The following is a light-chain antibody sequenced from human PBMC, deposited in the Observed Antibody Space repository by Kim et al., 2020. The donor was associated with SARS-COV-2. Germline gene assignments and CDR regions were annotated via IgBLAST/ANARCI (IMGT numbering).Light chain of an antibody. CDR2: EDT. Sequence: SYELTQPPSVSVSPGQTARITCSGYALPNQYAYWFQQKPGQAPVLVIYEDTERPSGIPERFSGSTSGTTVTLTISGVQAEDEADYYCQSSDSSDTFWVFGGGTQLTVL. CDR3: QSSDSSDTFWV. V-gene: IGLV3-25*03. J-gene: IGLJ3*02. CDR1: ALPNQY.